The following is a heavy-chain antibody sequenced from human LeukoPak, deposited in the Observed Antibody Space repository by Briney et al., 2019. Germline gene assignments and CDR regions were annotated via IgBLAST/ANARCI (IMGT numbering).Heavy chain of an antibody. Sequence: GGCLRLSCAASGFSLSAYAITWVRQAPGQGLEWVSTITGSGEETYYAESVKGRFTISRDSSKNWLSLQVDSLRADDTAVYYCVKGGSNGWHYFGNWGQGTLVSVSS. V-gene: IGHV3-23*01. D-gene: IGHD6-19*01. J-gene: IGHJ4*02. CDR2: ITGSGEET. CDR3: VKGGSNGWHYFGN. CDR1: GFSLSAYA.